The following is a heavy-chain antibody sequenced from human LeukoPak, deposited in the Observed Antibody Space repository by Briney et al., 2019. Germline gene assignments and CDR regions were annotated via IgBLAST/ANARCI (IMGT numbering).Heavy chain of an antibody. CDR1: GFTVSSKY. V-gene: IGHV3-53*01. CDR3: AREGSWAFDY. CDR2: IYGGGST. Sequence: GGSLRLSCAASGFTVSSKYMNWVRQLPGKGLEWVSVIYGGGSTHYADSVKGRFTISRDNSKNTPYLQMNSLRAEDTAVYYCAREGSWAFDYWGQGTLVTVSS. J-gene: IGHJ4*02. D-gene: IGHD3-16*01.